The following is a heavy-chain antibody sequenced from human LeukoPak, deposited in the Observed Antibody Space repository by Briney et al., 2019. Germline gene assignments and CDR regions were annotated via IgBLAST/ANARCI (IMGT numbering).Heavy chain of an antibody. D-gene: IGHD5-24*01. J-gene: IGHJ4*02. V-gene: IGHV3-23*01. CDR3: AKDDGYNPADY. CDR1: GFTFAKFA. Sequence: GESLRLSCAISGFTFAKFAMSWVRQAPGKGLEWVSTISGSGIVTYYADSVKGRFTISRDNSKNTLYLQMNSLRAEDTAVYYCAKDDGYNPADYWGQGTLVTVSS. CDR2: ISGSGIVT.